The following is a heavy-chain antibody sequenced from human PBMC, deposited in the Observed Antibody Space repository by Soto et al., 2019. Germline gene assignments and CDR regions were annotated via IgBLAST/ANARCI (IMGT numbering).Heavy chain of an antibody. CDR2: TIPVFNTA. CDR3: ARGVYGSGNYYTGPSAFDI. J-gene: IGHJ3*02. V-gene: IGHV1-69*06. Sequence: QVQLEQSGAEVKKPGSSVKVSCKASGGTLSDHGVAWLRQAPGQGLEWMGGTIPVFNTAKYAQKFQGRVTVTADKFTNIAYMALSSLGSEDTAFYFCARGVYGSGNYYTGPSAFDIWGQGTMVIVSS. CDR1: GGTLSDHG. D-gene: IGHD3-10*01.